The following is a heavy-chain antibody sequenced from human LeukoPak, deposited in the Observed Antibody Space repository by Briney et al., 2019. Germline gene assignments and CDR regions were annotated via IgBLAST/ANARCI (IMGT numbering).Heavy chain of an antibody. CDR3: ARDPSPYSVSDDYYYGMDV. Sequence: PGGSLRLSCAASGFTFSSYWMNWARQAPGKGLEWVASINHNGNVNYYVDSVKGRFTISRDNAKNSLYLQMNSLRAEDTAVYYCARDPSPYSVSDDYYYGMDVWGQGTTVTVSS. CDR1: GFTFSSYW. J-gene: IGHJ6*02. CDR2: INHNGNVN. V-gene: IGHV3-7*01. D-gene: IGHD3-16*01.